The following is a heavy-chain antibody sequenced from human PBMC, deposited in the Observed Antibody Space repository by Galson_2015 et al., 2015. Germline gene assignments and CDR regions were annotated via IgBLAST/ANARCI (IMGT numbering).Heavy chain of an antibody. J-gene: IGHJ5*02. Sequence: SVKVSCTASGYTFTSSAINWVRQAPGQGLEWMGGINPNGAKTGYAQKFQGRVTMTRNTSISTAYMELSSLRSEDTAVYYCARGQGGYCYMYDWLDPWGQGTLVTVSS. V-gene: IGHV1-8*02. D-gene: IGHD2-21*01. CDR3: ARGQGGYCYMYDWLDP. CDR1: GYTFTSSA. CDR2: INPNGAKT.